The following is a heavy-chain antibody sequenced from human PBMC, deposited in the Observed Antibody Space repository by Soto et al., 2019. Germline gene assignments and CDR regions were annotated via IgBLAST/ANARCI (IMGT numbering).Heavy chain of an antibody. D-gene: IGHD6-13*01. CDR3: AKDLKRPGYSSSWSLYYYYGMDV. CDR2: ISYDGSNK. CDR1: GFTFSSYG. V-gene: IGHV3-30*18. J-gene: IGHJ6*02. Sequence: QVQLVESGGGVVQPGRSLRLSCAASGFTFSSYGMHWVRQAPGKGLVWVAVISYDGSNKYYADSVKGRFTITRDNSKNTLYLQMNSLRAEDTAVYYCAKDLKRPGYSSSWSLYYYYGMDVWGQGTTVTVSS.